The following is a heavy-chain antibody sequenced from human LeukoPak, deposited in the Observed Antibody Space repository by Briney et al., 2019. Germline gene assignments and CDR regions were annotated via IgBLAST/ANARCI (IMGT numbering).Heavy chain of an antibody. J-gene: IGHJ3*02. CDR3: ARDLYIEIISAFDI. CDR1: GFTFSTYS. Sequence: GGSLRLSCAVSGFTFSTYSMTWVRRAPGKGLEWVSSISGSSSYIYYADSVKGRFTISRDNAKKSLYLQMNSLRAEDTAVYYCARDLYIEIISAFDIWGQGTMVTVSS. V-gene: IGHV3-21*01. CDR2: ISGSSSYI. D-gene: IGHD2-15*01.